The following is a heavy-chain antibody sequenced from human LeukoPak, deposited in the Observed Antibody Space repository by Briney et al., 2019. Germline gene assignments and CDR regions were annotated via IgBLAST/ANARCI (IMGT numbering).Heavy chain of an antibody. CDR3: ARDLYYYDSSGYYIFDY. V-gene: IGHV4-4*07. Sequence: SETLSLTCTVSGGSISSYYWSWIRQPAGKGLEWIGRIYTSGSTNYNPSLKSRVTMSVDTSKNQFSLKLSSVTAADTAVYYCARDLYYYDSSGYYIFDYWGQGTLVTVSS. J-gene: IGHJ4*02. CDR2: IYTSGST. CDR1: GGSISSYY. D-gene: IGHD3-22*01.